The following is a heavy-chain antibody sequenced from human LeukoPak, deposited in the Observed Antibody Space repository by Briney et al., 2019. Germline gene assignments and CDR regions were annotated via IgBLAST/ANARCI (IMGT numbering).Heavy chain of an antibody. CDR2: IYHSGST. V-gene: IGHV4-4*02. D-gene: IGHD6-13*01. CDR3: GSSKPYSYYYMDV. J-gene: IGHJ6*03. Sequence: SGTLSLTCAVSGGSISSSNWWSWVRQPPGKGLEWIGEIYHSGSTNYNPSLKSRVTISVDKSKNQFSLKLSSVTAADTAVYYCGSSKPYSYYYMDVWGKGTTVTVSS. CDR1: GGSISSSNW.